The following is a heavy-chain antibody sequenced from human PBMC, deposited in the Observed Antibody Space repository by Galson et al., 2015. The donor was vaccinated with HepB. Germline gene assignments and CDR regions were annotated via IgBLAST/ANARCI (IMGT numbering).Heavy chain of an antibody. CDR2: INEDGSEK. CDR1: GFTFRRYW. CDR3: AKNGGAFDI. Sequence: SLRLSCAASGFTFRRYWMSWVRQAPGKGLEWVTNINEDGSEKNYVDSVKGRFTISRDNAKNSLYLQMNSLRAEDTAVYYCAKNGGAFDIWGQGTMVIVSS. J-gene: IGHJ3*02. V-gene: IGHV3-7*03. D-gene: IGHD2-8*01.